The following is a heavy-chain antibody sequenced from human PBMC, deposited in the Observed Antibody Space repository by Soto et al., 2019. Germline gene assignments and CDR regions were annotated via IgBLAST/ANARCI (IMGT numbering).Heavy chain of an antibody. CDR2: IIPIFGTA. CDR1: GGTFSSYA. J-gene: IGHJ4*02. Sequence: QVQLVQSGAEVKKPGSSVKVSCKASGGTFSSYAISWVRQAPGQGLEWMGGIIPIFGTANYAQKFQGRVTITADESTTPAYQDLGTLRSEDTAVYSCATQSGPRRVASNSALAYWAQGTLLPVSS. CDR3: ATQSGPRRVASNSALAY. V-gene: IGHV1-69*01. D-gene: IGHD2-21*01.